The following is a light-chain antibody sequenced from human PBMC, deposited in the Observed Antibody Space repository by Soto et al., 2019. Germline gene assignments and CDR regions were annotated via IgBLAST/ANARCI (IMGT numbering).Light chain of an antibody. Sequence: DLAFTHFPDAVSVSLGGKATITCRSRQSILYSSNNKNYLVWYQQKPGQPPKVLIYWASTRESGVPDRFSGSGSGTDFTLTISSLQAEDVAVYYCQQYYSAPLTFGGGTKVDI. V-gene: IGKV4-1*01. CDR3: QQYYSAPLT. J-gene: IGKJ4*01. CDR2: WAS. CDR1: QSILYSSNNKNY.